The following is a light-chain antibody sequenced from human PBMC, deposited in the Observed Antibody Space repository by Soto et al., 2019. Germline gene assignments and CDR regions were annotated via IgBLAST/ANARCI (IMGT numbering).Light chain of an antibody. CDR3: SSYAGSNNL. Sequence: QSALTQPPSASGSPGQSVTISCTGTSRDVGGYNYVSWYQQHPGKAPKLMIYEVTKRPSGVPDRFSGSKSGNTASLTVSGLQAEDEADYDCSSYAGSNNLFGGGTKLTVL. J-gene: IGLJ2*01. CDR2: EVT. CDR1: SRDVGGYNY. V-gene: IGLV2-8*01.